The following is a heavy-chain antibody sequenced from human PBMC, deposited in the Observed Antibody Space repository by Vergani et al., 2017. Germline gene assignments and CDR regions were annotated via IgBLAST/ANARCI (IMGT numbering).Heavy chain of an antibody. D-gene: IGHD2-21*01. V-gene: IGHV1-69*01. CDR1: GGTFSSYA. CDR3: ARETAYCGGDCYGPRNYYYYYMDV. J-gene: IGHJ6*03. CDR2: IIPIFGTA. Sequence: QVQLVQSGAEVKKPGSSVKVSCKASGGTFSSYAISWVRQAPGQGLEWMGGIIPIFGTANYAQKFQGRVTITADESTSTAYMELSSLRSEDTAVDYCARETAYCGGDCYGPRNYYYYYMDVWGKGTTVTVSS.